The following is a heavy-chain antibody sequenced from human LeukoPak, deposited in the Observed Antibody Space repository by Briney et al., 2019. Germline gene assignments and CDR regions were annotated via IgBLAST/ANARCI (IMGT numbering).Heavy chain of an antibody. D-gene: IGHD1-26*01. V-gene: IGHV3-15*01. CDR1: GFTFSNAW. Sequence: GGSLRLSCAASGFTFSNAWMSWVRQAPGKGLEWVGRIKSKTDGGTTDYAAPVKGRFTISRDDSKNTLYLQMNSLKTEDTAVYYCTTARVGATMGFIQEPFDYWGQGTLVAVSS. CDR2: IKSKTDGGTT. J-gene: IGHJ4*02. CDR3: TTARVGATMGFIQEPFDY.